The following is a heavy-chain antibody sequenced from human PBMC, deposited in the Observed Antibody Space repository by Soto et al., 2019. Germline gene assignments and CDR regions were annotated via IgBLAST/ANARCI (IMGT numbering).Heavy chain of an antibody. CDR3: ARSDYYYGMDV. J-gene: IGHJ6*02. CDR2: IYYSGST. V-gene: IGHV4-59*01. CDR1: GGSISSYY. Sequence: LSLTCTVSGGSISSYYWSWIRQPPGKGLEWIGYIYYSGSTNYNPSLKSRVTISVDTSKNQFSLKLSSVTAADTAVHYCARSDYYYGMDVWGQGTTVTVSS.